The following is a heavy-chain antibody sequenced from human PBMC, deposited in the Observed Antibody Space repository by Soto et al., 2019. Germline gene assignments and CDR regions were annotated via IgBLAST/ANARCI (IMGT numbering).Heavy chain of an antibody. V-gene: IGHV4-31*03. J-gene: IGHJ4*02. CDR2: IYCSGST. Sequence: SETLSLTCTVSGGSISSGGYYWSWIRQHPGKGLEWIGYIYCSGSTYYNPSLKSRVTISVDTSKNQFSLKLSSVTAADTAVYYCAREVATILDYWGQGTLVTVSS. CDR1: GGSISSGGYY. D-gene: IGHD5-12*01. CDR3: AREVATILDY.